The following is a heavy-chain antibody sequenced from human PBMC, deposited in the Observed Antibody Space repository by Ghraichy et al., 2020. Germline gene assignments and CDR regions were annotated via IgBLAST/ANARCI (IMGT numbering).Heavy chain of an antibody. CDR3: ARSQYYYDSSGYPHGGWFDP. Sequence: ASVKVSCKASGYTFTSYDINWVRQATGQGLEWMGWMNPNSGNTGYAQKFQGRVTMTRNTSISTAYMELSSLRSEDTAVYYCARSQYYYDSSGYPHGGWFDPRGQGTLVTVSS. CDR2: MNPNSGNT. D-gene: IGHD3-22*01. CDR1: GYTFTSYD. J-gene: IGHJ5*02. V-gene: IGHV1-8*01.